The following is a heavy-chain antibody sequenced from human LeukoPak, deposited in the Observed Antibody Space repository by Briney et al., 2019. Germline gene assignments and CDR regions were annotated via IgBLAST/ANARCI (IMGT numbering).Heavy chain of an antibody. CDR1: GGSFSGYY. Sequence: SETLSLTCAVYGGSFSGYYWSWIRQPPGKGLEWIGEINHSGSTNYNPSLKSRVTISVDTSKNQFSLKLSSVTAADTAVYYCARCPYSSGWYGWFDPWGQGTLVTVSS. J-gene: IGHJ5*02. D-gene: IGHD6-19*01. V-gene: IGHV4-34*01. CDR3: ARCPYSSGWYGWFDP. CDR2: INHSGST.